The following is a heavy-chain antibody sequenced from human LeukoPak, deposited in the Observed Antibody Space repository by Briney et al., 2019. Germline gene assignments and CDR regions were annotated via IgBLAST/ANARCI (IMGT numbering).Heavy chain of an antibody. V-gene: IGHV4-34*01. CDR3: ARGVGVSGWSHYYYYMDV. CDR1: GGSFSGYY. CDR2: INHSGST. Sequence: SETLSLTCAVYGGSFSGYYWSWIRQPPGKGLEWIGEINHSGSTNYNPSLKSRVTMSVDTSKNQFSLKLSSVTAADTAVYYCARGVGVSGWSHYYYYMDVWGKGTTVTISS. D-gene: IGHD6-19*01. J-gene: IGHJ6*03.